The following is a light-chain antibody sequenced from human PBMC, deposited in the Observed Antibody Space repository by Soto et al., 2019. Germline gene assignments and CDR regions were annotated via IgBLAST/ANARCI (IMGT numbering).Light chain of an antibody. CDR2: GAS. V-gene: IGKV3-20*01. CDR3: QQYGSSPPLT. CDR1: QSVSSSY. J-gene: IGKJ4*01. Sequence: EIVLTQSPGTLSLSPGERATLSCRASQSVSSSYLASYQQKPGQAPRLLIYGASSRATGIPDRFSGSGSGTDFTLTISRLEPEDFAVYYCQQYGSSPPLTFGGGTKVEIK.